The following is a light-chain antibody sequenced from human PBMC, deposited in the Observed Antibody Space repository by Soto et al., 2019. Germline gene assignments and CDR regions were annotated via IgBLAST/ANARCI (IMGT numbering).Light chain of an antibody. CDR1: QSVSSN. CDR3: QQYNDWPRT. CDR2: GAS. J-gene: IGKJ1*01. V-gene: IGKV3-15*01. Sequence: EIVMTQSPVTLSVSPGERATLSCRASQSVSSNLAWYQQKPGQAPGLLIYGASTRATGIPARFSGSGSGAEFTLTISSLQSEDFAVYYCQQYNDWPRTVGQGTKVDTK.